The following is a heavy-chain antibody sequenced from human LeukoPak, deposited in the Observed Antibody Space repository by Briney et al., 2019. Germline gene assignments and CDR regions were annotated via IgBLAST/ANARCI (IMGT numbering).Heavy chain of an antibody. J-gene: IGHJ5*02. CDR1: GGSFSGYY. CDR3: STPPLDP. V-gene: IGHV4-34*01. Sequence: SETLSLTCAVYGGSFSGYYWSWIRQPPGKGLEWIGEINHSGSTNYNPSLKSRVTISVDTSKNQFSLKLSSVTAADTAVCYCSTPPLDPWGQGTLVTVSS. CDR2: INHSGST.